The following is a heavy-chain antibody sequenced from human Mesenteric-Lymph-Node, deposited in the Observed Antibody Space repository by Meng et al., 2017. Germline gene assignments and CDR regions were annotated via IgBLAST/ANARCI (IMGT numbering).Heavy chain of an antibody. V-gene: IGHV4-30-4*01. CDR3: ARVAAAGNEWFDP. D-gene: IGHD6-13*01. CDR2: IYDSGST. Sequence: GLLEEFGPGLVKPSRTLSLPCAGSWGSISRGDYDWSGIRQPPGKGLEWIGYIYDSGSTYYNPALKSRVTISVDKSKNQFSLKLSSVTAADTAVYYWARVAAAGNEWFDPWGQGTLVTVSS. J-gene: IGHJ5*02. CDR1: WGSISRGDYD.